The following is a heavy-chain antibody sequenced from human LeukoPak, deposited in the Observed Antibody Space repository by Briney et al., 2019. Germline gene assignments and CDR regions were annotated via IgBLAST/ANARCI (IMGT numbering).Heavy chain of an antibody. V-gene: IGHV4-59*01. D-gene: IGHD3-10*01. CDR2: IYYSGST. CDR3: ARAPITMVNWFDP. Sequence: SETLSLTCTVSGGSISSYYWSWIRQPPGKGLEWIGYIYYSGSTNYNPSLKSRVTISVDTSKNQFSLKLSSVTAADTAVYYCARAPITMVNWFDPRGQGTLVTVSS. J-gene: IGHJ5*02. CDR1: GGSISSYY.